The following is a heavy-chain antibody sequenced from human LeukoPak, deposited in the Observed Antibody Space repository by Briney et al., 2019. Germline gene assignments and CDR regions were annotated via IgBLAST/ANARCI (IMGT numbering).Heavy chain of an antibody. J-gene: IGHJ4*02. CDR3: AGAVAGSMDY. CDR1: GFTFSSYA. CDR2: ISGSGGST. V-gene: IGHV3-23*01. D-gene: IGHD6-19*01. Sequence: GGSLRLPCAASGFTFSSYAMSWVRQAPGKGLEWVSAISGSGGSTYYADSVKGRFTISRDNSKNTLYLQMNSLRAEDTAVYYCAGAVAGSMDYWGQGTLVTVSS.